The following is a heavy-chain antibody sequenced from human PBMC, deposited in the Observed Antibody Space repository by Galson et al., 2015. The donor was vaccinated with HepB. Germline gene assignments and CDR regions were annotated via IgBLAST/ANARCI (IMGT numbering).Heavy chain of an antibody. CDR1: TFIFSTYS. V-gene: IGHV3-23*01. CDR3: AKDVTTVVTPPRVDFDY. J-gene: IGHJ4*02. Sequence: SLRLSCAASTFIFSTYSMSWVRQAPGKGLEWVSAISGSGGSTYYADSVKGRFTISRDNSKNTLYLQMNSLRAEDTAVYYCAKDVTTVVTPPRVDFDYWGQGTLVTVSS. D-gene: IGHD4-23*01. CDR2: ISGSGGST.